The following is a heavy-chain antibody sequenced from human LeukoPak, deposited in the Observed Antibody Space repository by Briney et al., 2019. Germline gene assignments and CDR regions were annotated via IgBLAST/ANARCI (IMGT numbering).Heavy chain of an antibody. Sequence: GGSLRLSCAASGFSFSSLAMSWVRQTPGKGLEWVAVISYDGSNKYYADSVKGRFTISRDNSKNTLYLQMNSLRAEDTAVYYCARDRTVNYDSLDYWGQGTLVTVSS. V-gene: IGHV3-30*04. D-gene: IGHD3-22*01. CDR2: ISYDGSNK. CDR3: ARDRTVNYDSLDY. CDR1: GFSFSSLA. J-gene: IGHJ4*02.